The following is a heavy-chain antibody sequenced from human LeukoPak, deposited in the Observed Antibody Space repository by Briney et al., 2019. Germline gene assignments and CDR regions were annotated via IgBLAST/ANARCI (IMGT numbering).Heavy chain of an antibody. CDR2: IYYSGST. V-gene: IGHV4-39*07. J-gene: IGHJ4*02. D-gene: IGHD2-8*02. Sequence: SETLSLTCAVSGGSISSGTYYWGWFRQPPGKGLEWIGSIYYSGSTYYNPSLKSRVTISVDTSKNQFSLKLSSVTAADTAVYYCARDHGYCTGGGCDDPLDYWGQGTLVIVSS. CDR3: ARDHGYCTGGGCDDPLDY. CDR1: GGSISSGTYY.